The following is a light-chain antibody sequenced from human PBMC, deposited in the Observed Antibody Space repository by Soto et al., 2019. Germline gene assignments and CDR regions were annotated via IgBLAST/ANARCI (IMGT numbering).Light chain of an antibody. CDR2: ETS. Sequence: SSDFGSYKFVSWYQHHPGKVPKVIIYETSKRPSGVSDRFSGSKSGNTASLTISGLQAEDEADYYCFSFTSTNTHVFGSGTKV. J-gene: IGLJ1*01. CDR3: FSFTSTNTHV. V-gene: IGLV2-23*01. CDR1: SSDFGSYKF.